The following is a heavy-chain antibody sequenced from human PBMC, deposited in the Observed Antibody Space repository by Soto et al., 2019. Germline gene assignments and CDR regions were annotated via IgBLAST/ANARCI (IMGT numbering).Heavy chain of an antibody. CDR1: GYTFTSYG. CDR2: ISAYNGNT. CDR3: ARGLYVYYYYYGMDV. Sequence: GASVKVSCKASGYTFTSYGISWVRQAPGQGLEWMGWISAYNGNTNYAQKLQGRVIMTTDTSTSTAYMELRSLRSDDTAVYYCARGLYVYYYYYGMDVWGQGTTVTVSS. J-gene: IGHJ6*02. D-gene: IGHD3-16*01. V-gene: IGHV1-18*01.